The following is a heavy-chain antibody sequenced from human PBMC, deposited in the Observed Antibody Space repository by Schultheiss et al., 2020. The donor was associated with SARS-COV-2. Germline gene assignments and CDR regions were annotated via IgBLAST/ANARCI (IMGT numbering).Heavy chain of an antibody. CDR2: ISYDGSNK. V-gene: IGHV3-30*03. D-gene: IGHD2-2*01. CDR3: ARGVVPAAGVDY. J-gene: IGHJ4*02. Sequence: GESLKISCAASGFTFSSYGMHWVRQAPGKGLEWVAVISYDGSNKYYADSVKGRFTISRDNSKNTLYLQMNSLRAEDTAVYYCARGVVPAAGVDYWGQGTLVTVSS. CDR1: GFTFSSYG.